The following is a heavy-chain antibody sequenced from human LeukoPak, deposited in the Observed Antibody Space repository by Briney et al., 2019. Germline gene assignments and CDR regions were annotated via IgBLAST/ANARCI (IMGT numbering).Heavy chain of an antibody. CDR3: ARVNGDYWHYCYYYYMDV. Sequence: VASVKVSCKASGGTFSSYAISWVRQAPGQGLEWMGGIIPIFGTANYAQKFQGRVTITADKSTSTAYMELRSLRSDDTAVYYCARVNGDYWHYCYYYYMDVWGKGTTVTVSS. J-gene: IGHJ6*03. CDR2: IIPIFGTA. CDR1: GGTFSSYA. V-gene: IGHV1-69*06. D-gene: IGHD4-17*01.